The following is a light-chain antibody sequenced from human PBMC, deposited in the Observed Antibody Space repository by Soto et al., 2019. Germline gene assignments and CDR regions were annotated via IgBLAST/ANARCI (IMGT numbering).Light chain of an antibody. CDR1: QNVRSN. CDR3: PQYDNWPLS. CDR2: DAS. V-gene: IGKV3-15*01. Sequence: EIVMTQSPATLSVSPGERATLSCRASQNVRSNLAWYHQKPGQAPRLLISDASTRATGIPARFSGSGSGTAFTLTITSLQSGDVAVYYCPQYDNWPLSFGGGTRVEIK. J-gene: IGKJ4*01.